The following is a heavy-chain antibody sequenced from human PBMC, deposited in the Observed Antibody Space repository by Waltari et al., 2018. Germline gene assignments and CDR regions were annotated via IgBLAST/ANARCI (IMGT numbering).Heavy chain of an antibody. CDR3: ARELLVVTSPYYGLDV. J-gene: IGHJ6*02. CDR1: GYNLTGYY. Sequence: QVHLMQSGAEVKKPGASVKVSCKTSGYNLTGYYMNWVRQAPGKGLEWVGVVNPNNGDTNYAQKFQGRVTMTSDTSISTAYMELSILRSDDAAVYFCARELLVVTSPYYGLDVWGQGTTVTVSS. D-gene: IGHD2-15*01. CDR2: VNPNNGDT. V-gene: IGHV1-2*02.